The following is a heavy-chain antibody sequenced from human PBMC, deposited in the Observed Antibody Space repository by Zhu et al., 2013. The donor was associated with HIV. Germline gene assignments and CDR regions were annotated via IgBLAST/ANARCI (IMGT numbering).Heavy chain of an antibody. CDR3: AVYDFWSGFPGTYYMDV. J-gene: IGHJ6*03. D-gene: IGHD3-3*01. Sequence: QMQLVQSGPEVKKPGTSVKVSCKASGFTFSRSAVEWVRQARGQQFEWIGWIVVGSADSKYAEGFQERVTITRDMSTSTVYMEVKSLRSEDTAVYYCAVYDFWSGFPGTYYMDVWGKGTTVTVSS. V-gene: IGHV1-58*03. CDR2: IVVGSADS. CDR1: GFTFSRSA.